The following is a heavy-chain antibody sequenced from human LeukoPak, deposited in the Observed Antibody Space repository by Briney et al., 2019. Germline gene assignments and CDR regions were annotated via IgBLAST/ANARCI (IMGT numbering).Heavy chain of an antibody. Sequence: SVKVSCKASGGTFSSYAISWVRQAPGQGLEWMGGIIPIFGTANYAQKFQGRVTITADKSTSTAYMELSSLRSEDTAVDYCARVAGYSSGWYNDYWGQGTLVTVSS. J-gene: IGHJ4*02. CDR3: ARVAGYSSGWYNDY. CDR2: IIPIFGTA. CDR1: GGTFSSYA. D-gene: IGHD6-19*01. V-gene: IGHV1-69*06.